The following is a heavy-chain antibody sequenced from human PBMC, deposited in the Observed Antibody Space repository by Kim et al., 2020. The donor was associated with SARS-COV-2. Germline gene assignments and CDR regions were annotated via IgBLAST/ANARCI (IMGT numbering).Heavy chain of an antibody. J-gene: IGHJ4*02. CDR1: GFTFSDYY. CDR2: ISSSSSYT. D-gene: IGHD3-22*01. Sequence: GGSLRLSCAASGFTFSDYYMSWIRQAPGKGLEWVSYISSSSSYTNYADSVKGRFTISRDNAKNSLYLQMNSLRAEDTAVYYCARNGPSSGPLPQADYWGQGTLVTVSS. V-gene: IGHV3-11*06. CDR3: ARNGPSSGPLPQADY.